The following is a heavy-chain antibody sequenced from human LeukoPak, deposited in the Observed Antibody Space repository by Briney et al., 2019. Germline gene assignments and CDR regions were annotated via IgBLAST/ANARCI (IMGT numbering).Heavy chain of an antibody. D-gene: IGHD3-22*01. V-gene: IGHV4-38-2*02. CDR2: IYHSGNT. J-gene: IGHJ4*02. CDR3: ARDPLAYYDGSGYAGTHFDC. Sequence: SETLSLTCAVSGYSISNGYYWDWIRQPPGKGLEWIGSIYHSGNTYHNPSLKSRVIISVDTSKNQFSLKLSSVTAADTAVYYCARDPLAYYDGSGYAGTHFDCWGQGTLVTVSS. CDR1: GYSISNGYY.